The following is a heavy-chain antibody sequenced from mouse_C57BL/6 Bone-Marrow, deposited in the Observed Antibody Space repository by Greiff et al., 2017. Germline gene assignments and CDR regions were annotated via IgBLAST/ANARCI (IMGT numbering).Heavy chain of an antibody. CDR1: GYAFSSYW. V-gene: IGHV1-80*01. CDR3: ARGGNYYENFDT. Sequence: VQLQQSGAELVKPGASVKISCKASGYAFSSYWMNWVKQRPGKGLEWIGQIYPGDGDTNYNGKFKGKATLTADKSSSTAYMQLSSLTSEDSAVYFCARGGNYYENFDTRGQGNTLTVSS. CDR2: IYPGDGDT. J-gene: IGHJ2*01. D-gene: IGHD2-4*01.